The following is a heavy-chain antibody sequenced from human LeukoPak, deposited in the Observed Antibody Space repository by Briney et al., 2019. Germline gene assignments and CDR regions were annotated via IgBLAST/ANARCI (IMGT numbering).Heavy chain of an antibody. CDR1: GGSISSGSYY. V-gene: IGHV4-61*02. CDR3: ARSDIVVVPAAPRGGWFDP. D-gene: IGHD2-2*01. Sequence: SQTLSLTCTVSGGSISSGSYYWSWIRQPAGKGLEWIGRIYTSGSTNYNPSLKSRVTISVDTSKNQFSLKLSSVTAADTAVYYCARSDIVVVPAAPRGGWFDPWGQGTLVTVSS. J-gene: IGHJ5*02. CDR2: IYTSGST.